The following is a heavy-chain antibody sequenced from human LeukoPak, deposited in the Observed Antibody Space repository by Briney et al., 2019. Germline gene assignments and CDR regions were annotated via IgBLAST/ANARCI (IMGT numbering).Heavy chain of an antibody. CDR2: INPNSGGT. D-gene: IGHD1-1*01. CDR1: GYTFTGYY. V-gene: IGHV1-2*06. J-gene: IGHJ5*02. Sequence: ASVKVSCKASGYTFTGYYTHWVRQAHGQGLEWMGRINPNSGGTNYAQKFQGRVTMTRDTSISTAYMELSRLRSDDTAVYYCARGQLRRDWFDPWGQGTLVTVSS. CDR3: ARGQLRRDWFDP.